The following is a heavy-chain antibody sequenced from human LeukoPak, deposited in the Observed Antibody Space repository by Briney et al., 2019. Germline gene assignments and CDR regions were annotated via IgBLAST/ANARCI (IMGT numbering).Heavy chain of an antibody. Sequence: PGGSLRLSCAASGFTFSSYAMSWVRQAPGKGLEWVSAISGSGGSTYYADSVKGRFTISRDNAKNSLYLQLNSLRAEDTAVYYCARLRFVAATGVSPFDYWGQGTLVTVSS. J-gene: IGHJ4*02. D-gene: IGHD6-13*01. V-gene: IGHV3-23*01. CDR2: ISGSGGST. CDR3: ARLRFVAATGVSPFDY. CDR1: GFTFSSYA.